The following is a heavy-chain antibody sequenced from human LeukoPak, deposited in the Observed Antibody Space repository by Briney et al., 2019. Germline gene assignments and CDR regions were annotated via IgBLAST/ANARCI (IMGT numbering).Heavy chain of an antibody. CDR2: ISGSGGST. Sequence: GGSLRLSCAAPGFTFSSYAMSWVRQAPGKGLEWVSAISGSGGSTYYADSVKGRLTISRDNSKNTLYLQMNSLRAKDTAVYYCASPRVAGSIRTDYWGQGTLVTVSS. V-gene: IGHV3-23*01. J-gene: IGHJ4*02. D-gene: IGHD6-19*01. CDR3: ASPRVAGSIRTDY. CDR1: GFTFSSYA.